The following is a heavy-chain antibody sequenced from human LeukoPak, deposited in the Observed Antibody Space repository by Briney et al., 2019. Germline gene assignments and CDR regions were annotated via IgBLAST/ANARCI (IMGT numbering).Heavy chain of an antibody. CDR2: IIPIFGTA. D-gene: IGHD2-15*01. V-gene: IGHV1-69*13. Sequence: GASVKLSCKASGGTFSSYAISWVRQAPGQGLEWMGGIIPIFGTANYAQKFQGRVTITADESTSTAYMELSSLRSEDTAVYYCASGSGGPRNDAFDIWGQGTMVTVSS. CDR1: GGTFSSYA. J-gene: IGHJ3*02. CDR3: ASGSGGPRNDAFDI.